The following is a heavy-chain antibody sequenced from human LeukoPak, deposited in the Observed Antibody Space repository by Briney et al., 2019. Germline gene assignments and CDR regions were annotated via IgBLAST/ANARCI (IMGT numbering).Heavy chain of an antibody. CDR2: VSGSGGNT. V-gene: IGHV3-23*01. D-gene: IGHD6-19*01. CDR1: GFTFSSYA. CDR3: AKDRSSGWYTTLDY. Sequence: PGGSLRLSCAASGFTFSSYAINWVRQAPGKGLEWVSAVSGSGGNTSYADSVKGRFTISRDNSKSTLYLQMNSLRAEDTAVYYCAKDRSSGWYTTLDYWGQGVLVTVSS. J-gene: IGHJ4*02.